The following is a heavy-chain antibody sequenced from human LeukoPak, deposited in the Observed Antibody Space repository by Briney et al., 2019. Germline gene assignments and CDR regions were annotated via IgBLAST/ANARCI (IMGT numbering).Heavy chain of an antibody. CDR1: GFTFSSYA. Sequence: GGSLRLSCAASGFTFSSYAMHWVRQAPGKGLEWVAVISYDGSNKYYADSVKGRFTISRDNAKNSLYLQMNSLRAEDTAVYYCAREEDDSSGYVDGGGYYGMDVWGQGTTVTVSS. J-gene: IGHJ6*02. V-gene: IGHV3-30-3*01. CDR3: AREEDDSSGYVDGGGYYGMDV. D-gene: IGHD3-22*01. CDR2: ISYDGSNK.